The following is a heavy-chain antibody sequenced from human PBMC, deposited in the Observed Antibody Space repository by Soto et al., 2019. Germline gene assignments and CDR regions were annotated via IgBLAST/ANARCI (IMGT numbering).Heavy chain of an antibody. CDR3: VRADERRDCRRTSCYGPFDY. CDR1: GGTFSSYA. J-gene: IGHJ4*02. D-gene: IGHD2-2*01. Sequence: QVQMVQSGAEVNKPGSSVKVSCKASGGTFSSYAISWVRQAHGQGLAWMGGIIPIFGTANYAQKFQGRVTITADESTSKAYMELSSLRSEDTAVDYCVRADERRDCRRTSCYGPFDYWGQGTLVTVSS. CDR2: IIPIFGTA. V-gene: IGHV1-69*01.